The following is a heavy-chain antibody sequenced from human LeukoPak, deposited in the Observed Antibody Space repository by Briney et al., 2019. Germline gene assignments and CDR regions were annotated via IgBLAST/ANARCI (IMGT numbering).Heavy chain of an antibody. CDR3: ARERDIGVVPAASGWFDP. CDR1: GGSISSGCYY. J-gene: IGHJ5*02. D-gene: IGHD2-2*01. CDR2: IYYSGST. Sequence: SQTLSLTCTVSGGSISSGCYYWSWLRQHPGKGLEGIGYIYYSGSTYYNPSLKSRVTISVDTSKNQFSLKLSSVTAADTAVYYCARERDIGVVPAASGWFDPWGQGTLVTVSS. V-gene: IGHV4-31*03.